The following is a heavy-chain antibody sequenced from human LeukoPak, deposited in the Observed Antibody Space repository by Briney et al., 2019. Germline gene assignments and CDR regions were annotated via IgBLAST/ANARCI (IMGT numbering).Heavy chain of an antibody. D-gene: IGHD1-26*01. Sequence: PGGSLRLSCAASGFTLRTYWMHWVRQAPGKGLVWVSHINSDGSDTSYADSVKGRFTISRDNAKNTLYLQMNSLRADDTAVYYCARDLGGSYRDPLAYWGQGALVTVSS. CDR2: INSDGSDT. CDR1: GFTLRTYW. CDR3: ARDLGGSYRDPLAY. J-gene: IGHJ4*02. V-gene: IGHV3-74*01.